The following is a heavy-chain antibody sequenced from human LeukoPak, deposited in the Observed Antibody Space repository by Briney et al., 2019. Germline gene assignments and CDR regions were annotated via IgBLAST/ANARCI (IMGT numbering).Heavy chain of an antibody. J-gene: IGHJ4*02. CDR2: IYSGGST. V-gene: IGHV3-53*01. CDR1: GFTVSSNY. D-gene: IGHD6-13*01. Sequence: GGSLRLSCAASGFTVSSNYMSWVRQAPGKGLEWVSVIYSGGSTYYADSVKGRFTISRDNSKNTLYLQMNSLRAEDTAVYYCARGAAAGGGNVGYWGQGTLVTVSS. CDR3: ARGAAAGGGNVGY.